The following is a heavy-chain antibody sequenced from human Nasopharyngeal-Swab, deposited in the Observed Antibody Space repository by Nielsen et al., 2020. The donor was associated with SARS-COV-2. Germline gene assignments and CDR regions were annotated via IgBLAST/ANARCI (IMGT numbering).Heavy chain of an antibody. CDR3: ARSTTADIAAAGTLIDY. Sequence: SVNVSCKASGGTFSSYAISWVRQAPGQGLEWMGGIIPIFGTANYAQKFQGRVTITADESTSTAYMELSSLRSEDTAVYYCARSTTADIAAAGTLIDYWGQGTLVTVSS. J-gene: IGHJ4*02. CDR2: IIPIFGTA. D-gene: IGHD6-13*01. CDR1: GGTFSSYA. V-gene: IGHV1-69*13.